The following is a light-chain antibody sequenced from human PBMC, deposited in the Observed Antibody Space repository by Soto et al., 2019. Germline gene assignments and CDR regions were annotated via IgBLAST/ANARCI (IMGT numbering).Light chain of an antibody. J-gene: IGKJ2*01. Sequence: DIQMTQSHSTLSASVGDTVTITCRASQSISNWLAWYQQKPGQAPKLLNHKASTLESGFPSRFSGSGSGTEFTLTISSLQPDDFATFYCQQYDRFPYTFGQGTKLEIK. CDR1: QSISNW. CDR2: KAS. V-gene: IGKV1-5*03. CDR3: QQYDRFPYT.